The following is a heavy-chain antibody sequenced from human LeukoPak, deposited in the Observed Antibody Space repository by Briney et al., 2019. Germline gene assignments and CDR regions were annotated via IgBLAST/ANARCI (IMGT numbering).Heavy chain of an antibody. Sequence: PGGSLRLSCVASGFTFSSRDWMTWVRQAPGKGLEWVANIKQDGSEKNYVDSVKGRFTISRDNAKNSLYLQMNSLRAEDTAVYYCARGSYGGNLIDYWGQGTLVTVSS. CDR3: ARGSYGGNLIDY. J-gene: IGHJ4*02. CDR2: IKQDGSEK. D-gene: IGHD4-23*01. V-gene: IGHV3-7*01. CDR1: GFTFSSRDW.